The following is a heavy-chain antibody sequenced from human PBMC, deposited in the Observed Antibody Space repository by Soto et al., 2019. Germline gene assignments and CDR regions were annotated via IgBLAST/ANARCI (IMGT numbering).Heavy chain of an antibody. Sequence: GGSLRLSCAASGFTFSSYAMSWVRQAPGKGLEWVSAISGSGGSTYYADSVKGRFTISRDNSKNTLYLQMNSLRAEDTAVYYCARRACSSRSCDGLMTTVSTEAFDIWGQGTMVT. J-gene: IGHJ3*02. CDR1: GFTFSSYA. V-gene: IGHV3-23*01. CDR2: ISGSGGST. CDR3: ARRACSSRSCDGLMTTVSTEAFDI. D-gene: IGHD4-17*01.